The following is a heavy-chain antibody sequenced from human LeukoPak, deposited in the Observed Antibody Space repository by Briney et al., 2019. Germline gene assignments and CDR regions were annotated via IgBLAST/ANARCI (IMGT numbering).Heavy chain of an antibody. J-gene: IGHJ4*02. CDR2: ISLSGTTI. CDR1: GFTFSNYE. Sequence: GGSLRLSCAASGFTFSNYEMNWVRQAPGKRLEWVSYISLSGTTIYYADSVKGRFTISRDNAKNSLYLQMNSLRAEDTAVYYCARVGVGTVTTWDYWGQGTLVTVSS. D-gene: IGHD4-17*01. V-gene: IGHV3-48*03. CDR3: ARVGVGTVTTWDY.